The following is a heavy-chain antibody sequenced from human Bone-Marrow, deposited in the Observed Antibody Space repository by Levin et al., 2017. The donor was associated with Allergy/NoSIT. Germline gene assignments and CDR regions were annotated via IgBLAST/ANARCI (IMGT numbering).Heavy chain of an antibody. CDR3: ARGQVGFGDLLAYYYGLDV. Sequence: ASVKVSCKTSGYTFTRYYLHWVRQAPGQGLEWLGWINPKSGVPEFARKFQGRLTMTRDTSTSTVYMELTRLRSDDTAVYYCARGQVGFGDLLAYYYGLDVWGQGTTVTVSS. CDR2: INPKSGVP. V-gene: IGHV1-2*02. CDR1: GYTFTRYY. J-gene: IGHJ6*02. D-gene: IGHD3-10*01.